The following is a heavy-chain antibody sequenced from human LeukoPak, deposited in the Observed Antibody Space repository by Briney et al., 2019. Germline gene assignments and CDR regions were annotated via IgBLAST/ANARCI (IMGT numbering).Heavy chain of an antibody. CDR3: TTDLPTYYYDSSGYSGY. J-gene: IGHJ4*02. V-gene: IGHV3-15*01. CDR1: GFTFSDYY. Sequence: GGSLRLSCSASGFTFSDYYMSWIRQAPGKGLEWVGRIKSKTDGGTTDYAAPVKGRFTISRDDSKNTLYLQMNSLKTEDTAVYYCTTDLPTYYYDSSGYSGYWGQGTLVTVSS. CDR2: IKSKTDGGTT. D-gene: IGHD3-22*01.